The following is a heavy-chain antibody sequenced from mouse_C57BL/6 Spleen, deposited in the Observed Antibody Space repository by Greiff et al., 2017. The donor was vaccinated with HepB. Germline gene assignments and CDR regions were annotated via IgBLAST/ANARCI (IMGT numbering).Heavy chain of an antibody. Sequence: QVQLKQPGAELVMPGASVKLSCKASGYTFTSYWMHWVKQRPGQGLEWIGEIDPSDSYTNYNQKFKGKSTLTVDKSSSTAYMQLSSLTSEDSAVYYCARWGDYDAMDYWGQGTSVTVSS. CDR1: GYTFTSYW. J-gene: IGHJ4*01. CDR2: IDPSDSYT. CDR3: ARWGDYDAMDY. V-gene: IGHV1-69*01.